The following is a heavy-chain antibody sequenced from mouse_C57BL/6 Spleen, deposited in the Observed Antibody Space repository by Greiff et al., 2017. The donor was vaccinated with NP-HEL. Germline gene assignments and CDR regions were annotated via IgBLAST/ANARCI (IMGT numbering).Heavy chain of an antibody. V-gene: IGHV1-42*01. CDR1: GYSFTGYY. J-gene: IGHJ3*01. D-gene: IGHD2-3*01. CDR3: ARWDYDGYYVGFAY. CDR2: INPSTGGT. Sequence: EVQLQESGPELVKPGASVKISCKASGYSFTGYYMNWVKQSPEKSLEWIGEINPSTGGTTYNQKFKAKATLTVDNSSSTAYMQLKSLTSEDSAVYYCARWDYDGYYVGFAYWGQGTLVTVSA.